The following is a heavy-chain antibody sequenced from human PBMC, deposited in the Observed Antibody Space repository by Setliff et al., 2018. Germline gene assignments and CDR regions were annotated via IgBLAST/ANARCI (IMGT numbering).Heavy chain of an antibody. CDR2: FDPEDGET. V-gene: IGHV1-24*01. Sequence: ASVKVSCKASGYNFIGYYVHWVRQAPGKGLEWMGGFDPEDGETIYAQKFQGRVTMTEDTSTDTAYMELSSLRSEDTAVYYCATDRAQGWELRARYFDYWGQGTLVTVSS. CDR1: GYNFIGYY. CDR3: ATDRAQGWELRARYFDY. D-gene: IGHD1-26*01. J-gene: IGHJ4*02.